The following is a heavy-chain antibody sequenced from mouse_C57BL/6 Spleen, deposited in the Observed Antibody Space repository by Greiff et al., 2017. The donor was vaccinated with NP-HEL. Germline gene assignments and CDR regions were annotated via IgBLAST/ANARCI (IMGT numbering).Heavy chain of an antibody. CDR2: ISYDGSN. J-gene: IGHJ3*01. V-gene: IGHV3-6*01. CDR3: AREKRTGTGFAY. D-gene: IGHD4-1*01. Sequence: EVKLQESGPGLVKPSQSLSLTCSVTGYSITSGYYWNWIRQFPGNKLEWMGYISYDGSNNYNPSLKNRISITRDTSKNQFFLKLNSVTTEDTATYYCAREKRTGTGFAYWGQGTLVTVSA. CDR1: GYSITSGYY.